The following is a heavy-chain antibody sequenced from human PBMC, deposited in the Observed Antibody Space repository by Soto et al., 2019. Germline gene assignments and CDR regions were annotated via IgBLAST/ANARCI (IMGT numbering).Heavy chain of an antibody. CDR2: VYRTGST. J-gene: IGHJ4*02. CDR3: ARARATTAAAAIFDC. Sequence: QVQLQESGPGLVKPSGTLSLTCAVSGGSISTSNWWSWVRQPPGKGLEWIGEVYRTGSTNYNPSLESPLTISVDKSKTQFSLTLTSVTAADTAVYYCARARATTAAAAIFDCWGQGTLVTVSS. D-gene: IGHD6-13*01. CDR1: GGSISTSNW. V-gene: IGHV4-4*02.